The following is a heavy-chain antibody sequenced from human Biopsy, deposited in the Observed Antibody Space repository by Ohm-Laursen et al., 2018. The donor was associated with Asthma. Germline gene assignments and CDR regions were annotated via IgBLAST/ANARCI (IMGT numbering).Heavy chain of an antibody. CDR3: ARRGGLRRYFDY. CDR2: IHYSVSA. Sequence: SQTLSLTCSVSGDSFTYPGYYWSWVRQLPGRGLEWIGYIHYSVSAYYNPSLKSRISMSVDMSKKQFSLKLSSVTAADTAVYYCARRGGLRRYFDYWGQGTLVTVSS. D-gene: IGHD4-17*01. CDR1: GDSFTYPGYY. V-gene: IGHV4-30-4*08. J-gene: IGHJ4*02.